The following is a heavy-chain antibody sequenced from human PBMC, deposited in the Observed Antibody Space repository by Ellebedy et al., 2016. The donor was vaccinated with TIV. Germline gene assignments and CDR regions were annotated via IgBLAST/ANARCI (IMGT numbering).Heavy chain of an antibody. CDR1: GGSISSYY. Sequence: GSLRLSXTVSGGSISSYYWSWIRQPPGKGLEWIGYIYYSGSTNYNPSLKSRVTISVDTSKNQFSLKLSSVTAADTAVYYCARGGFGALYNWFDPWGQGTLVTVSS. J-gene: IGHJ5*02. CDR3: ARGGFGALYNWFDP. V-gene: IGHV4-59*01. CDR2: IYYSGST. D-gene: IGHD3-10*01.